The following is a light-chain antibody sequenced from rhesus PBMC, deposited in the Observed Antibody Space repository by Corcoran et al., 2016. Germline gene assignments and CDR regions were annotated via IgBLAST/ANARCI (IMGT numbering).Light chain of an antibody. CDR1: SSDIGRYNY. CDR3: QSYDSSLSAHV. Sequence: QSAPIQSPSVSGSLGQSVTISCTGTSSDIGRYNYVSWYRQQPGTTTKLMIYKVNVRPSGVSDRFSGSKSGNTASLTISGLQSEDEADYYCQSYDSSLSAHVFGSGTKLTVL. CDR2: KVN. J-gene: IGLJ6*01. V-gene: IGLV2-11*01.